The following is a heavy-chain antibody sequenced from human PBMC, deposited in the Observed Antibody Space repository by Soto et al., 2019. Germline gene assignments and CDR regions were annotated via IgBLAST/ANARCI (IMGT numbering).Heavy chain of an antibody. CDR3: ARVSTHSGTYFYFDY. D-gene: IGHD1-26*01. J-gene: IGHJ4*02. CDR2: IKPDGSEK. Sequence: PGGSLRLSCAASGFTFSAYWMSWVRQAPGKGLEWVANIKPDGSEKYYVDSVKGRFTISRDNAKNSLYVQLSSLRAEDTAVYYCARVSTHSGTYFYFDYWGQGALVTVSS. V-gene: IGHV3-7*05. CDR1: GFTFSAYW.